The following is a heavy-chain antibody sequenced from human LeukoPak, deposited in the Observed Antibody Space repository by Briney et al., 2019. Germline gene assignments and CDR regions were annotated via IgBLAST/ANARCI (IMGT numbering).Heavy chain of an antibody. V-gene: IGHV1-2*04. CDR1: GYTFTGYY. CDR2: INPNSGGT. CDR3: ARGTEGYYYYGMDV. Sequence: ASVTVSCKASGYTFTGYYMHWVRQAPGQGLEWMGWINPNSGGTNYAQKFQGWVTMTRDTSISTAYMDLSRLRSDDTAVYYCARGTEGYYYYGMDVWGQGTTVTVSS. J-gene: IGHJ6*02.